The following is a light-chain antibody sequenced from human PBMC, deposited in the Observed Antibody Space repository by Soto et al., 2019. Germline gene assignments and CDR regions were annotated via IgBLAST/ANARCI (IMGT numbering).Light chain of an antibody. V-gene: IGKV3-20*01. J-gene: IGKJ5*01. CDR1: QSVSSYY. Sequence: EIVLTQSPGTLSLSPGQRATLSCTASQSVSSYYLAWYQEKPGQAPRLLSYGASSRAPGIPDRFSGSGSGTDFTLTISRLEPEDFAVYYCQQYGSLITFGQGTRLEIK. CDR3: QQYGSLIT. CDR2: GAS.